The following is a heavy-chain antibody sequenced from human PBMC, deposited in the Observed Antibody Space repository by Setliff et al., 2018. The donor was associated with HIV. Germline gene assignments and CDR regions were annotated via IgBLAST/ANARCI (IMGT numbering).Heavy chain of an antibody. V-gene: IGHV1-24*01. CDR1: GYTLTELS. D-gene: IGHD2-8*01. Sequence: RASVKVSCKLSGYTLTELSMHWVRQAPGKGLEWMGGLIPIVDITKSTQKFRDRVTFTADESTKTAQMELSGLTFEDTAVYYCAKGPNFEDAFDIWGQGTVVTVSS. CDR2: LIPIVDIT. J-gene: IGHJ3*02. CDR3: AKGPNFEDAFDI.